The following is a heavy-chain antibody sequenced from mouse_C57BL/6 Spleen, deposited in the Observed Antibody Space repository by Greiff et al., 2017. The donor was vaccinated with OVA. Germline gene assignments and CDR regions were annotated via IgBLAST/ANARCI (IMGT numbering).Heavy chain of an antibody. Sequence: VKLVESGAELAKPGASVKLSCKASGYTFTSYWMHWVKQRPGQGLEWIGYINPSSGYTKYNQKFKDKATLTADKSSSTAYMQLSSLTYEDSAVYYCASYYYGSSYVDWYFDVWGTGTTVTVSS. J-gene: IGHJ1*03. CDR3: ASYYYGSSYVDWYFDV. D-gene: IGHD1-1*01. V-gene: IGHV1-7*01. CDR2: INPSSGYT. CDR1: GYTFTSYW.